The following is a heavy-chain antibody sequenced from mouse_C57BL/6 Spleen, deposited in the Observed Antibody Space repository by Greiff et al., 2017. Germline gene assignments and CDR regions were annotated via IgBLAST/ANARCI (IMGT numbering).Heavy chain of an antibody. Sequence: QVQLQQPGAELVRPGTSVKLSCKASGYTFTSYWMHWVKQRPGQGLEWIGVIDPSDSYTNYNQKFKGKATLTVDTSSSTAYMQRSSLTSEDSAVYYGAGTGTGYFDVWGTGTTVTVSS. D-gene: IGHD3-3*01. V-gene: IGHV1-59*01. CDR1: GYTFTSYW. CDR2: IDPSDSYT. J-gene: IGHJ1*03. CDR3: AGTGTGYFDV.